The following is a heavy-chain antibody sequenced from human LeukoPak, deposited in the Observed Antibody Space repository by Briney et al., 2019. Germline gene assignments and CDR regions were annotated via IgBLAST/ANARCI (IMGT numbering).Heavy chain of an antibody. V-gene: IGHV1-3*01. CDR1: GYTFTSYA. J-gene: IGHJ6*02. CDR3: ARGGCSGGSCYLSGSLGIDV. D-gene: IGHD2-15*01. CDR2: INAANGNT. Sequence: ASVKVSCKASGYTFTSYAMLWVRQAPGRRLEWMGWINAANGNTKYSQKFQGRVTITRDTSASTAYMELSSLRSEDTAVYYCARGGCSGGSCYLSGSLGIDVWGQGTTVTVSS.